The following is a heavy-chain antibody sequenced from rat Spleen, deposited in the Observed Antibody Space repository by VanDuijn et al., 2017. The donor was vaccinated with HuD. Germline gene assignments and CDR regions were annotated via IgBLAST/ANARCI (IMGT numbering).Heavy chain of an antibody. CDR3: GRDDYYDASPYWYFDF. J-gene: IGHJ1*01. D-gene: IGHD1-12*01. CDR1: GFSLISNG. Sequence: QVQLKESGPGLVQPSQTLSLTCTVSGFSLISNGVSWVRQPPGKGLEWIAAISSGGDTYYSSALKSRLSISRDTSKNQVFLKMNSLQTEDTAIYFCGRDDYYDASPYWYFDFWGPGAMVTVSS. CDR2: ISSGGDT. V-gene: IGHV2S12*01.